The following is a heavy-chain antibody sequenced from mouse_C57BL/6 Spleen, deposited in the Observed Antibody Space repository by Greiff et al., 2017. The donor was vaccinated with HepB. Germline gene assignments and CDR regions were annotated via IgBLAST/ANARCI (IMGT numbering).Heavy chain of an antibody. CDR1: GYTFTNYW. Sequence: QVQLKESGAELVRPGTSVKMSCKASGYTFTNYWIGWAKQRPGHGLEWIGDIYPGGGYTNYNEKFKGKATLTADKSSSTAYMQFSSLTSEDSAIYYCARITTGRGYFDYWGQGTTLTVSS. D-gene: IGHD1-1*01. CDR3: ARITTGRGYFDY. CDR2: IYPGGGYT. V-gene: IGHV1-63*01. J-gene: IGHJ2*01.